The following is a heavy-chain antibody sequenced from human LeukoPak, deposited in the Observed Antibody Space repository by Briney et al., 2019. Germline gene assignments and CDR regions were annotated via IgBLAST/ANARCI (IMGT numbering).Heavy chain of an antibody. V-gene: IGHV3-21*01. D-gene: IGHD3-10*01. Sequence: GGSLRLSCAASGFTFSSYSMNWVRQAPGRGLEWVSSISSSSSYIYYADSVKGRFTISRDNAKNSLYLQMNSLRAEDTAVYYCARVPYLFPSSGVRGVADYWGQGNLVTVSS. CDR2: ISSSSSYI. CDR3: ARVPYLFPSSGVRGVADY. CDR1: GFTFSSYS. J-gene: IGHJ4*02.